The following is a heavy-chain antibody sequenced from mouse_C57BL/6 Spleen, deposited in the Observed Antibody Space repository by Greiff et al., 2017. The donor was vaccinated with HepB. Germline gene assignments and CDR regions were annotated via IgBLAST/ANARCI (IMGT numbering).Heavy chain of an antibody. CDR1: GYTFTSYW. D-gene: IGHD3-2*02. CDR2: IDPSDSYT. Sequence: QVQLQQPGAELVRPGTSVKLSCKASGYTFTSYWMHWVKQRPGQGLEWIGVIDPSDSYTNYNQKFKGKATLTVDTSSSTAYMQLSSLTSEDSAVYYCARSGVVDSSGYVDYFDYWGQGTTLTVSS. CDR3: ARSGVVDSSGYVDYFDY. V-gene: IGHV1-59*01. J-gene: IGHJ2*01.